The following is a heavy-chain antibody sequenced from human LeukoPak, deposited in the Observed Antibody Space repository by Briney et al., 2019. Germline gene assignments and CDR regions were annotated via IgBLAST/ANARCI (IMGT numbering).Heavy chain of an antibody. Sequence: GGSLRLSCGAWGFTLSKYLMHGVRQVPGKGLVWVSLINGVGRTTNYADFVKGRFTISRDNAKNTLSLEVNSFRPGDTPVYYCATGNYYDSRIYYTFGYWGQGTRVTLSS. J-gene: IGHJ1*01. D-gene: IGHD3-22*01. CDR1: GFTLSKYL. CDR2: INGVGRTT. V-gene: IGHV3-74*01. CDR3: ATGNYYDSRIYYTFGY.